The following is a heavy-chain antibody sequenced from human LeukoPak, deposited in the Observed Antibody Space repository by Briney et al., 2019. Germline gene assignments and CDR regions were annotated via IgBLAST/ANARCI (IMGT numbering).Heavy chain of an antibody. CDR3: AREASSGYYVDY. CDR1: GGSVSSGSYS. J-gene: IGHJ4*02. D-gene: IGHD3-22*01. V-gene: IGHV4-30-2*01. Sequence: SETLSLTCTVSGGSVSSGSYSWSWIRQPPGKGLEWIGYIYHSGSTYYNPSLKSRVTISVDRSKNQFSLKLSSVTAADTAVYYCAREASSGYYVDYWGQGTLVTVSS. CDR2: IYHSGST.